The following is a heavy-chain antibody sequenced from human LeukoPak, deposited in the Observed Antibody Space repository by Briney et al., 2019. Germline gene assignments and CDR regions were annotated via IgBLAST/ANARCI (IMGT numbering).Heavy chain of an antibody. J-gene: IGHJ5*02. V-gene: IGHV3-21*01. CDR3: ARVGYSSGWYGWFDP. CDR2: ISSSSSYI. CDR1: GFTFSSYS. D-gene: IGHD6-19*01. Sequence: PGGSLRLSCAASGFTFSSYSMNWVRQAPGKGLEWVSSISSSSSYIYYADSVKGRFTISRDNAKNSLFLQMNRLRAEDTAVYYCARVGYSSGWYGWFDPWGRGTLVTVSS.